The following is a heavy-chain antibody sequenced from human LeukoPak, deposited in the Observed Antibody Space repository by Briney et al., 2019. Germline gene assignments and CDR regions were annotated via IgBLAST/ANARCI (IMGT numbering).Heavy chain of an antibody. V-gene: IGHV4-59*01. CDR1: GGSISNNY. CDR2: IYYSGGT. CDR3: ARERIYYYDSSGYLDY. Sequence: SETLSLTCAVSGGSISNNYWSWIRQPPGKGLEWIGHIYYSGGTNYNASLKSRLTMSVDTSKKQFSLRLKSVTAADTAVYYCARERIYYYDSSGYLDYWGQGTLVTVSS. J-gene: IGHJ4*02. D-gene: IGHD3-22*01.